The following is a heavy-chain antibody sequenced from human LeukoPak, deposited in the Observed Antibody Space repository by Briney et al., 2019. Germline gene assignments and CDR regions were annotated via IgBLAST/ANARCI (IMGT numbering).Heavy chain of an antibody. J-gene: IGHJ6*02. CDR1: GFTFSDYY. CDR3: ARDAMVRGVRGKGYYYYGMDV. CDR2: ISSSGSTI. D-gene: IGHD3-10*01. V-gene: IGHV3-11*01. Sequence: GGSLRLSWAASGFTFSDYYMSWIRQAPGKGLEWVSYISSSGSTIYYADSVKGRFTISRDNAKNSLYLQMNSLRAEDTAVYYCARDAMVRGVRGKGYYYYGMDVWGQGTTVTVSS.